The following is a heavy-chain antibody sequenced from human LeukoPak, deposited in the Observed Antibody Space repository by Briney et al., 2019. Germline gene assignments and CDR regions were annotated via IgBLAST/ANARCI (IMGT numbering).Heavy chain of an antibody. V-gene: IGHV3-15*01. CDR2: IKSKTDGGTT. CDR1: GFTFSNAW. Sequence: PGGSLRLSCAASGFTFSNAWMSWVRQAPGKGLEWVGRIKSKTDGGTTDYAAPVKGRFTISRGDSKNTLYLQMNSLKTEDTAVYYCTTVPPFVVVTAADYWGQGTLVTVSS. J-gene: IGHJ4*02. CDR3: TTVPPFVVVTAADY. D-gene: IGHD2-21*02.